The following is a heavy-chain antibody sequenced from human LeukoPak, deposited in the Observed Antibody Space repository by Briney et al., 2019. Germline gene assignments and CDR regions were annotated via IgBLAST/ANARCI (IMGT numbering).Heavy chain of an antibody. V-gene: IGHV4-59*08. D-gene: IGHD3/OR15-3a*01. CDR2: IYYSGST. Sequence: KPSETLSLTCTVSGGSISSFYWSWIRQPPGKGLEWIGYIYYSGSTNYNPSLKSRVTISVDTSKNQFSLKLSSVTAADTAVYYCARGTRNFDYWGQGTLATVSS. CDR3: ARGTRNFDY. J-gene: IGHJ4*02. CDR1: GGSISSFY.